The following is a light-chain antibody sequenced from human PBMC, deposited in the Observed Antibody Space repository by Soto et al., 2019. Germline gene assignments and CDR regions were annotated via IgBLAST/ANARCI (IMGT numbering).Light chain of an antibody. CDR2: GAS. CDR3: HQRSNCPPIT. CDR1: QSVSNNY. J-gene: IGKJ5*01. V-gene: IGKV3D-20*02. Sequence: EIVLTQSPGTLSLSPGERATLSCRASQSVSNNYLAWYQQKPGQAPRLLIYGASNRATGIPDRFSGSGSGTDFTLTISDVPPEDFAFYFCHQRSNCPPITFGQVTRFEFK.